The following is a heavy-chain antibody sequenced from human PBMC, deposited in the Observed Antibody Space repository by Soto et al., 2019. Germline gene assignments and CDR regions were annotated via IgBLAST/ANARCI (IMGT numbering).Heavy chain of an antibody. D-gene: IGHD2-21*02. V-gene: IGHV4-31*03. CDR3: AREGDSSSPLRYYGMDV. Sequence: QVQLQESGPGLVKPSQTLSLTCTVSGGSISSGGYYWSWIRQHPGKGLEWIGYIYYSGSTYYNPSLKSRVTISVDTSKNQFSLKLSSVTVADTAVYYCAREGDSSSPLRYYGMDVWGQGTTVTVSS. CDR2: IYYSGST. CDR1: GGSISSGGYY. J-gene: IGHJ6*02.